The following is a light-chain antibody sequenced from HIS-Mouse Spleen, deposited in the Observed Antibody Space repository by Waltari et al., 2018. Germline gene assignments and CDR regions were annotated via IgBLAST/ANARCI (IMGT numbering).Light chain of an antibody. Sequence: DIQMTQSPSSLSASVGDRVTITCRASQGIRHYLAWYQQKPGKVPKLLIYAASTLQSGVPSRFSGSGSGTDFTLTISSLQPEDVATYYCQKYNSAPRVTFGPGTKVDIK. CDR3: QKYNSAPRVT. V-gene: IGKV1-27*01. CDR1: QGIRHY. J-gene: IGKJ3*01. CDR2: AAS.